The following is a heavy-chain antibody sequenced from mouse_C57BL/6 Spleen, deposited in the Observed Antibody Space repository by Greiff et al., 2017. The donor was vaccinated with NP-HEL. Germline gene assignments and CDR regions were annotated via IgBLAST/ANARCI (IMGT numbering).Heavy chain of an antibody. CDR1: GYAFTSYW. Sequence: QVQLKEPGAELVKPGASVKLSCKASGYAFTSYWMHCVKQRPGRGLEWIGRIDPGSGGTKYNEKFKGKATLTVDKPSSKAYMQLSSLTSEDSAGYSGAKWSDDVPPAWCAYWGQGTPVTVSA. D-gene: IGHD2-3*01. V-gene: IGHV1-72*01. CDR3: AKWSDDVPPAWCAY. J-gene: IGHJ3*01. CDR2: IDPGSGGT.